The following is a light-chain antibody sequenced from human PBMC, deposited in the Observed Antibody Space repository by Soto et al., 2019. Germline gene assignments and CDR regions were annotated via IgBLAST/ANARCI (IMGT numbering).Light chain of an antibody. CDR3: QQRSDWPPT. J-gene: IGKJ1*01. Sequence: EIVLTQSPGTLSLSPGERATLSCRASQGVSSSYLAWYQQKPGQAPRLLIYGASSRATGMPDRFSGSGSGTDFTLTISRLEAEDFAVYYCQQRSDWPPTFGQGTKVEIK. CDR1: QGVSSSY. CDR2: GAS. V-gene: IGKV3D-20*02.